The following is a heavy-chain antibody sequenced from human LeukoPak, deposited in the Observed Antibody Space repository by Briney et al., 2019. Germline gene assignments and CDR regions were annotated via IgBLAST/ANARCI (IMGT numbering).Heavy chain of an antibody. CDR1: GYTFTSYY. J-gene: IGHJ6*02. CDR2: INPSGGST. Sequence: GASVKVSCKASGYTFTSYYMHWVRQAPGQGLEWMGIINPSGGSTSYAQKFQGRVTMTRDTSTSTVYMELSSLRSEDTAVYYCASAGYSSSWYYDTYYYYYGMDVWGQGTTVTVSS. D-gene: IGHD6-13*01. V-gene: IGHV1-46*01. CDR3: ASAGYSSSWYYDTYYYYYGMDV.